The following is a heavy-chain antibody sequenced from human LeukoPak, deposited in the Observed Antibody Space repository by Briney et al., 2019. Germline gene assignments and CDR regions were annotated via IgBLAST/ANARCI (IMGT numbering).Heavy chain of an antibody. CDR3: ARDRNHYYDSSGYYLDY. J-gene: IGHJ4*02. CDR1: GYTFTSYY. D-gene: IGHD3-22*01. CDR2: INPSGGST. V-gene: IGHV1-46*01. Sequence: GASVKVSCKASGYTFTSYYMHWVRQAPGQGLEWMGIINPSGGSTSYAQKFQGRVTMTRDTSTSTVYMELSSLRSEDTAVYYCARDRNHYYDSSGYYLDYWGQGTLVTVSS.